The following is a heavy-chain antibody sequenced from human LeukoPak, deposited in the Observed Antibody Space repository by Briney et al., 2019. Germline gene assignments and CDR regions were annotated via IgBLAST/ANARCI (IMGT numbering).Heavy chain of an antibody. CDR1: GGCISSYC. J-gene: IGHJ6*03. Sequence: SETLSLTCTVSGGCISSYCWSWVRQPPGKGLEWIGSIYTSGSSTYNPSLMRRLTISVDTSKPQFSLKLSSVTAADTAVYYCATSYNWNYRHYYYYMDVWGKGTTVTVSS. CDR2: IYTSGSS. CDR3: ATSYNWNYRHYYYYMDV. D-gene: IGHD1-7*01. V-gene: IGHV4-4*09.